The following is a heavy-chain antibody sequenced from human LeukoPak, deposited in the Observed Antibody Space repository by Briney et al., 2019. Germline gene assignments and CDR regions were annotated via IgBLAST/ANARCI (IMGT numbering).Heavy chain of an antibody. CDR2: ISTSNGDT. Sequence: ASVKDSCKASGYTFTNSDITWVRQAPGKELEWMGRISTSNGDTNNAAKLQGRVTMTTETSTSTVYMELGSLTFDDTAVYFCARDPYHRLGPPLDLWGQGTLVTVSS. V-gene: IGHV1-18*01. CDR3: ARDPYHRLGPPLDL. D-gene: IGHD1-14*01. J-gene: IGHJ5*02. CDR1: GYTFTNSD.